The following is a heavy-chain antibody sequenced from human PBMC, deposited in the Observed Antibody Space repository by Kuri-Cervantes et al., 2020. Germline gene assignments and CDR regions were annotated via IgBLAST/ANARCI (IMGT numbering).Heavy chain of an antibody. CDR1: GFTFSSYW. CDR2: IKQDGSEK. Sequence: GGSLRLSCAASGFTFSSYWMSWVRQAPGKGLEWVANIKQDGSEKYYVDSVKGRFTISRDNAKNSLYLQMNSLRAEDTAVYYCARDDSTSGWFAIDYWGQGTVVTVSS. D-gene: IGHD2-2*01. V-gene: IGHV3-7*01. J-gene: IGHJ4*02. CDR3: ARDDSTSGWFAIDY.